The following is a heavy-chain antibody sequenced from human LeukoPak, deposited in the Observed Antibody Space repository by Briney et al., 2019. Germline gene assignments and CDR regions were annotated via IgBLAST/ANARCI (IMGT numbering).Heavy chain of an antibody. CDR1: GGSISSYY. D-gene: IGHD2-15*01. V-gene: IGHV4-59*01. CDR2: IYYSGST. CDR3: ARESASGAVDY. J-gene: IGHJ4*02. Sequence: PSETLSLTCTVSGGSISSYYWSWIRQPPGKGLEWIGYIYYSGSTNYNPSLKSRVTISVDTSKNQFSLKLSSVTAADTAVYYCARESASGAVDYWGQGTLVTVSS.